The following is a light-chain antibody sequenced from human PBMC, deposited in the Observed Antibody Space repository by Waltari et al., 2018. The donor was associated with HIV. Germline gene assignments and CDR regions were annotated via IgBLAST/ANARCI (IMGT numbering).Light chain of an antibody. J-gene: IGLJ2*01. CDR2: EVT. V-gene: IGLV2-14*01. Sequence: QSAPTQPASVSGSPGQSITISCTGTSSDIGHYKYVSWYQPSPGKAPKLMIYEVTNRPSGLSNRFSGSKSGNTATLTISGLQPEDEADYFCTSYISGTTPVFGRGTRVTVL. CDR1: SSDIGHYKY. CDR3: TSYISGTTPV.